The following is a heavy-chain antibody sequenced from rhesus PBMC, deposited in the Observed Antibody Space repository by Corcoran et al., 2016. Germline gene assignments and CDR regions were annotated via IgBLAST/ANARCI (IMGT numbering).Heavy chain of an antibody. CDR3: ARSSMGFDY. CDR2: IGGSRGST. J-gene: IGHJ4*01. CDR1: GGSISGYY. Sequence: QVQLQESGPGVVKPSETLSLTCAVSGGSISGYYLWSWIRQLPGKGLAWIGYIGGSRGSTKYNPSLKNRGTISKDTSKNHFSRKLSSVTAADTAVYYCARSSMGFDYWGQGVLVTVSS. V-gene: IGHV4-127*01.